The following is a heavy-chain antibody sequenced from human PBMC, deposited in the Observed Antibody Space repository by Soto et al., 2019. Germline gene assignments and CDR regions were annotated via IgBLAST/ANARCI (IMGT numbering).Heavy chain of an antibody. CDR3: ARHHPTYYYYGMDV. V-gene: IGHV4-59*08. CDR2: IYYSGST. Sequence: SETLSLTCTVSGGSISSYYWSWIRQPPGKGLEWIGYIYYSGSTNYNPSLKSRVTISVDTSKNQFSLKLSSVTAADTAVYYCARHHPTYYYYGMDVWGQGTTVTVSS. J-gene: IGHJ6*02. CDR1: GGSISSYY.